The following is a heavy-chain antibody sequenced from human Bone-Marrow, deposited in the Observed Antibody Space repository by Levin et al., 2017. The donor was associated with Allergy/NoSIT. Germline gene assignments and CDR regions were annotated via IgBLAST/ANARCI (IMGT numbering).Heavy chain of an antibody. J-gene: IGHJ4*02. CDR3: TRPDGGGYSYGFDYFDY. D-gene: IGHD5-18*01. V-gene: IGHV3-73*01. CDR2: IRSKANSYAT. CDR1: GFTFSGSA. Sequence: GGSLRLSCAASGFTFSGSAMHWVRQASGKGLEWVGRIRSKANSYATAYAASVKGRFTISRDDSKNTAYLQMNSLKTEDTAVYYCTRPDGGGYSYGFDYFDYWGQGTLVTVSS.